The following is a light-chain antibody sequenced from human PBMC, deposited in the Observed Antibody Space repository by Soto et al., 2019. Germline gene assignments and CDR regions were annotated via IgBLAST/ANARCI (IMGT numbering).Light chain of an antibody. V-gene: IGKV1-39*01. Sequence: IELTQSPSSLSASVGDRVTITCRASQDISNYLNWYQQKPGKAPKVLIYAASSLQREVPSRFSGSGSGTDFTLTISSLQPEDFETYYCQQSYSTPLTFGGGTKVDIK. CDR3: QQSYSTPLT. J-gene: IGKJ4*01. CDR1: QDISNY. CDR2: AAS.